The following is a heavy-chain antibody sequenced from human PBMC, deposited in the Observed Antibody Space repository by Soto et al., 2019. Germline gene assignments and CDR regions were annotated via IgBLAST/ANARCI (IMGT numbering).Heavy chain of an antibody. V-gene: IGHV3-9*01. Sequence: EVQLVESGGGLVQPGRSLRLSCAASGFTFDDYAMHWVRQAPGKGLEWVSGISWNSGSIGYVDSVKGRFTISRDNAKNSLYLQMNSLRAEDTALYYCAKEIVGAPGWFDPWGQGTLVTVSS. CDR2: ISWNSGSI. CDR1: GFTFDDYA. CDR3: AKEIVGAPGWFDP. D-gene: IGHD1-26*01. J-gene: IGHJ5*02.